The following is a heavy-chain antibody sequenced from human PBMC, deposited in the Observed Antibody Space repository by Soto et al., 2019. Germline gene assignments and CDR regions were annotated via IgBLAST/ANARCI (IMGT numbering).Heavy chain of an antibody. CDR2: ISSSSSTI. D-gene: IGHD6-19*01. CDR1: GFTFSSYG. V-gene: IGHV3-48*02. CDR3: KGSDWPAGY. Sequence: EVQLVESGGGLVQRGGSLRLSCAASGFTFSSYGMNWVRQVPGKGLEWVSYISSSSSTIYYADSVKGRFTISRDNARNSLYLQMNSLRDEDTAVYYCKGSDWPAGYWGQGTLVTVSS. J-gene: IGHJ4*02.